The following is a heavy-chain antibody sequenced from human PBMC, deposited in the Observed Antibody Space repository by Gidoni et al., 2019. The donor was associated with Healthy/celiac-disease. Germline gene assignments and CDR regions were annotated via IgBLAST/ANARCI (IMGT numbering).Heavy chain of an antibody. V-gene: IGHV4-38-2*02. D-gene: IGHD2-2*01. Sequence: QVQLQESGPGLVKPSETLSLTCAISGYSLSSGYYWGWIGQPPGKWLEWIGSIYHSGSTYYNPCLKSRVTISVDTSKNQFSLKLSSVTAADTAVYYCARDRGNGDIVVVPAAKGNYYYGMDVWGQGTTVTVSS. CDR2: IYHSGST. CDR1: GYSLSSGYY. CDR3: ARDRGNGDIVVVPAAKGNYYYGMDV. J-gene: IGHJ6*02.